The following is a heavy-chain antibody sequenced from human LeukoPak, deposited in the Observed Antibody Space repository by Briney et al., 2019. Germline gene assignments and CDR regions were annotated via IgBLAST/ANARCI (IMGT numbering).Heavy chain of an antibody. CDR1: GFTFSDHY. CDR3: VRKTIPTHGWDV. Sequence: GGSLRLSCAASGFTFSDHYMDWVRQAPGKGLEWVGRIRNRANGYTTEYAASVKGRFTISRDDSKSSLYLQMNSLKTEDTAVYYCVRKTIPTHGWDVWGQGTTVTVSS. J-gene: IGHJ6*02. D-gene: IGHD1/OR15-1a*01. V-gene: IGHV3-72*01. CDR2: IRNRANGYTT.